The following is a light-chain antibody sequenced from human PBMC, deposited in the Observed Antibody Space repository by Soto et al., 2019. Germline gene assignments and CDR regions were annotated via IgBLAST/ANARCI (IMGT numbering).Light chain of an antibody. CDR2: GAS. Sequence: EIVLTQSPGTLSLSPGERATLSCRASQSVSNNYLAWYQQKPGQAPRLLIYGASRRATGIPDRFSGSGSGTDFTLTISRLEPEDLAVYYCQQYGNSVWTFGQGTKVDIK. CDR1: QSVSNNY. CDR3: QQYGNSVWT. V-gene: IGKV3-20*01. J-gene: IGKJ1*01.